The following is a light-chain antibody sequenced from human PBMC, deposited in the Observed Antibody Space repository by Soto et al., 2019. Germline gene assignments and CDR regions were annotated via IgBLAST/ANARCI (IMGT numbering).Light chain of an antibody. CDR2: DVS. CDR3: NSYTTSNTRQIV. V-gene: IGLV2-14*01. CDR1: SSDVCGYNY. Sequence: QSVLTQPASVSGSPGQSITISCTGTSSDVCGYNYVSWYQQHPGKAPKFMIYDVSNRPSGVSTRFSGSKSGNTASLTISGLQAEDEADYYCNSYTTSNTRQIVFGTGTKVTV. J-gene: IGLJ1*01.